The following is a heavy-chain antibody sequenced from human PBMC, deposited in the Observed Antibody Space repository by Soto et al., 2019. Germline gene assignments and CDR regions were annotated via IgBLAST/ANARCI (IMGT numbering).Heavy chain of an antibody. CDR3: AHVRCGPRIEVLVASYIDF. Sequence: QITLRESGPTLVKPTQTLTLTCTFSGFSLNTREVGVGWIRQPPGKALEWLALIFGDDVKRYSPSFKTRLTISQDTSKRHVVLTTTDKDSVDTATYYFAHVRCGPRIEVLVASYIDFCGQGTLVTVSS. D-gene: IGHD2-15*01. J-gene: IGHJ4*02. CDR1: GFSLNTREVG. V-gene: IGHV2-5*02. CDR2: IFGDDVK.